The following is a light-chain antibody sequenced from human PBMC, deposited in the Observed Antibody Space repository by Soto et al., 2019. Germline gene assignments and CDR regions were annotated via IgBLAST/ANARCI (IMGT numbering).Light chain of an antibody. V-gene: IGKV3-11*01. CDR2: DAS. CDR1: HNVDIY. J-gene: IGKJ5*01. Sequence: EVVLTQSPATLSLSPGETATLSCGASHNVDIYLAWYQQKPGQAPRLLIYDASNRATGIPARFSGSGSGTDFTLTISSLEPEDSAVYYCQQRKHWPPLTFGQGTRLE. CDR3: QQRKHWPPLT.